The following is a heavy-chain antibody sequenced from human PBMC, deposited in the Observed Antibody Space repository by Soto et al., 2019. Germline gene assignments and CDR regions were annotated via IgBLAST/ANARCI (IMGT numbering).Heavy chain of an antibody. CDR3: ARAIRTYYGSDY. J-gene: IGHJ4*02. D-gene: IGHD3-10*01. V-gene: IGHV3-74*02. CDR1: GFTFSSYW. Sequence: EVQLVESGGGLVQPGGSLRLSCEASGFTFSSYWMHWVRQSPGKGLEWVSRIYTDGSRTSYADSVKGRFTISRDNARDTLYLQVSSLRVEDTAVYFCARAIRTYYGSDYWGQGTLVTVSS. CDR2: IYTDGSRT.